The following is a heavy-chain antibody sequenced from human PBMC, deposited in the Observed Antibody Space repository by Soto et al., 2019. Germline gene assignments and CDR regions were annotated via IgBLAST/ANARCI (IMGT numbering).Heavy chain of an antibody. V-gene: IGHV4-4*02. CDR2: IHHSGST. D-gene: IGHD1-26*01. Sequence: QVRLQESGPGLVKPSETLSLTCAVSGGSISISNWWSWVRQTPGKGLEWIGQIHHSGSTNYSPSLTSRVTISVDKSKNQFSLKMNSVTAADTAVYYCARGGYYFYMDVWGKGTTVTVSS. J-gene: IGHJ6*03. CDR3: ARGGYYFYMDV. CDR1: GGSISISNW.